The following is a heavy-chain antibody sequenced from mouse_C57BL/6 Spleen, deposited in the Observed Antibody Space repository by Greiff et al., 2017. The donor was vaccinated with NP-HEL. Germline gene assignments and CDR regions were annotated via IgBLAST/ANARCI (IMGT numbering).Heavy chain of an antibody. Sequence: EVKLQESGGDLVKPGGSLKLSCAASGFTFSSYGMSWVRQTPDKRLEWVATISSGGSYTYYPDSVKGRFTISRDNAKNTLYLQMSSLKSEDTAMYYCARHDDGYYDWFAYWGQGTLVTVSA. D-gene: IGHD2-3*01. CDR2: ISSGGSYT. CDR1: GFTFSSYG. J-gene: IGHJ3*01. V-gene: IGHV5-6*01. CDR3: ARHDDGYYDWFAY.